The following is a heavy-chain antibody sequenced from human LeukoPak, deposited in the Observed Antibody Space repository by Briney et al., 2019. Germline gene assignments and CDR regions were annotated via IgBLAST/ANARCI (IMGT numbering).Heavy chain of an antibody. CDR3: AREGRGDYGVAPEAFDI. J-gene: IGHJ3*02. V-gene: IGHV3-30*04. CDR2: ISYDGSNK. CDR1: GFTFSSYA. Sequence: GGSLRLSCTASGFTFSSYAMHWVRQAPGKGLGWVAVISYDGSNKYYADSVKGRFTISRDNSKNTLYLQMNSLRAEDTAVYYCAREGRGDYGVAPEAFDIWGQGTMVTVSS. D-gene: IGHD4-17*01.